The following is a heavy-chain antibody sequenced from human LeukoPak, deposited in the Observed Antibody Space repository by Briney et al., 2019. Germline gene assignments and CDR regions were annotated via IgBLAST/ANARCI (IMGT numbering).Heavy chain of an antibody. CDR3: AREYYDSSGSKRSAFDI. D-gene: IGHD3-22*01. CDR2: ISYDGSNK. J-gene: IGHJ3*02. V-gene: IGHV3-30-3*01. Sequence: GGSLRLSCAASRFTFRNYAMHWVRQAPGKGLEWVAVISYDGSNKYYADSVKGRFTISRDNSKNTLDLQMNSLRAEDTAVYYCAREYYDSSGSKRSAFDIWGQGTMVTVSS. CDR1: RFTFRNYA.